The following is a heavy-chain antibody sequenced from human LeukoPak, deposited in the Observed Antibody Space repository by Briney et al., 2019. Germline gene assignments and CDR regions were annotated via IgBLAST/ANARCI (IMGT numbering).Heavy chain of an antibody. CDR2: ISGSGGST. CDR1: GFTFSSYA. CDR3: AKSPTDYYYYGMDV. V-gene: IGHV3-23*01. J-gene: IGHJ6*02. Sequence: PGGSLRLSCAASGFTFSSYAMGWVRQAPGKGLEWVSAISGSGGSTYYADSVKGRFTISRDNSKNTLYLQMNSLRAEDTAVYYCAKSPTDYYYYGMDVWGQGTTVTVSS.